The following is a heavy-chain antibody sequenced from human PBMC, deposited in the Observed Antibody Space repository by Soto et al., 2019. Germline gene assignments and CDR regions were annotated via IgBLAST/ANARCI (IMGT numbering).Heavy chain of an antibody. J-gene: IGHJ6*02. V-gene: IGHV3-48*02. CDR1: GFTFSSYS. D-gene: IGHD2-8*01. Sequence: GGSLRLSCAASGFTFSSYSMNWVRQAPGKGLEWVSYITSDSSTISYADSVKGRFTVSRDNAKNSLYLQMNSLRDEDTAVYYCARVGRGVYGMDVWGQGTSVTAP. CDR2: ITSDSSTI. CDR3: ARVGRGVYGMDV.